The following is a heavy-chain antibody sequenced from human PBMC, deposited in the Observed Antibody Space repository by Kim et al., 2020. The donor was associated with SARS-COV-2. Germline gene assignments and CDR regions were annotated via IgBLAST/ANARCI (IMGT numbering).Heavy chain of an antibody. CDR3: ARIRYCSSTSCYTVPFDY. V-gene: IGHV4-34*01. CDR2: INHSGST. D-gene: IGHD2-2*02. J-gene: IGHJ4*02. Sequence: SETLSLTCAVYGGSFSGYYWSWIRQPPGKGLEWIGEINHSGSTNYNPSLKSRVTISVDTSKNQFSLKLSSVTAADTAVYYCARIRYCSSTSCYTVPFDYWGQGTLVTVSS. CDR1: GGSFSGYY.